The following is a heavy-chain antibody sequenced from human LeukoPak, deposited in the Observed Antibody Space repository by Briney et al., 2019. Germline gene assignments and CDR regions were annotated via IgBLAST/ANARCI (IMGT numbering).Heavy chain of an antibody. CDR3: TRGGNSGSPGY. D-gene: IGHD1-26*01. CDR1: GFTFSTYT. J-gene: IGHJ4*02. V-gene: IGHV3-21*01. CDR2: ITSSSGYM. Sequence: GGSLRLSCAASGFTFSTYTMNWVRQAPGKGLEWVSSITSSSGYMYYADSVRGQFTISRDNAKNSLYLQMNSLRAEDTAVYYCTRGGNSGSPGYWGQGTLVTVYS.